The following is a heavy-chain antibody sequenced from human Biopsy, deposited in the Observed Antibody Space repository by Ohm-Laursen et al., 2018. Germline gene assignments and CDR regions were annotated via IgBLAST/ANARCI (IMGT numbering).Heavy chain of an antibody. CDR2: ISGGGTI. CDR1: GFSFSDYH. CDR3: ARDTRWSPYSMDV. D-gene: IGHD4-23*01. Sequence: LSLTCSASGFSFSDYHMRWIRQAPGRGLEWVSYISGGGTIYYGDSMKGRVTISRDNAKNSLYLQMHSLRAEDTAVYYCARDTRWSPYSMDVWGQGTTVTVSS. J-gene: IGHJ6*02. V-gene: IGHV3-11*01.